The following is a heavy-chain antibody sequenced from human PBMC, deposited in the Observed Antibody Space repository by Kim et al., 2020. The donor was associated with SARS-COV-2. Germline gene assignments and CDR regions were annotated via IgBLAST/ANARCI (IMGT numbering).Heavy chain of an antibody. CDR1: GFTFSSYS. J-gene: IGHJ6*02. V-gene: IGHV3-21*01. CDR3: ARLYYYVSSGYQYGMDV. CDR2: ISSSSHYI. D-gene: IGHD3-22*01. Sequence: GGSLRLSCAASGFTFSSYSMNWVRQAPGKGLEWVSSISSSSHYIYYADSVKGRFTISRDNAKNSLYLQMNSLRAEDTAVYYCARLYYYVSSGYQYGMDVWGQGTTVTVSS.